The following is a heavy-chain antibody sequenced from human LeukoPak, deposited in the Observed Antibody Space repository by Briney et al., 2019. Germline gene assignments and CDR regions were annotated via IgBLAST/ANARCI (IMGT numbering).Heavy chain of an antibody. CDR1: GGTFISYA. CDR2: IIPIFGTA. J-gene: IGHJ6*02. Sequence: ASVKVSCKASGGTFISYAISWVRQAPGQGLEWMGGIIPIFGTANYAQKFQGRVTITADESTSTAYMELSSLRSEDTAVYYCARGQVIVVVVAAQYYYYGMDVWGQGTTVTVSS. D-gene: IGHD2-15*01. CDR3: ARGQVIVVVVAAQYYYYGMDV. V-gene: IGHV1-69*13.